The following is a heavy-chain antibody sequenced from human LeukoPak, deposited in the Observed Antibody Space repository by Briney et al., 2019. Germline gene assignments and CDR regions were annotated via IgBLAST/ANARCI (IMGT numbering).Heavy chain of an antibody. CDR2: IYYSGST. J-gene: IGHJ3*02. CDR3: ARDLKSAFDI. Sequence: PSETLSLTCTVSGGSISSSSYYWGWIRQPPGKGLEWIGSIYYSGSTYYNPSLKSRVTISVDTSKSQFSLKLSSVTAADTAVYYCARDLKSAFDIWGQGTMVTVSS. CDR1: GGSISSSSYY. V-gene: IGHV4-39*07.